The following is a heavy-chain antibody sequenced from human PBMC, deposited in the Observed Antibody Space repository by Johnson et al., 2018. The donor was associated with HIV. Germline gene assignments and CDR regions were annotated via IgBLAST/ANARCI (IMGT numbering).Heavy chain of an antibody. CDR1: GFTFSDYY. CDR2: ITYDGSNK. Sequence: VQLVESGGGLVKPGGSLRLSCAVSGFTFSDYYMSWIRQAPGKGLEWVAVITYDGSNKYYADSVKGRFTISRDNSKNTLYLQMNSLRAEDTAVYYCAREEGSGEPPNAFDIWGQGTMVTVSS. CDR3: AREEGSGEPPNAFDI. J-gene: IGHJ3*02. V-gene: IGHV3-30*03. D-gene: IGHD3-16*01.